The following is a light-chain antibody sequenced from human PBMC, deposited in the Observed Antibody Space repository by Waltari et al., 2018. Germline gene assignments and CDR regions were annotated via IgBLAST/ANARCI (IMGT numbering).Light chain of an antibody. J-gene: IGLJ2*01. CDR2: DVS. V-gene: IGLV2-14*01. CDR3: SSQSSNDVVL. CDR1: SNDVGGYNS. Sequence: QSAMTQPASVSGSPGLAVTIFCAGTSNDVGGYNSVLWYQEHPGQAPKVIIYDVSDRPSGVSDRFSGSKSGNTASLTISGLQAEDEADYYCSSQSSNDVVLFGGGTKLTVL.